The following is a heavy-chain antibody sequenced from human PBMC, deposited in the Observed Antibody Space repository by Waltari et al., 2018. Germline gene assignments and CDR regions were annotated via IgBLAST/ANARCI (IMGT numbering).Heavy chain of an antibody. Sequence: QVQLVQSGAEVKKPGASVKVSCKASGYTFTGYYMPWVRPAPGQGLEWMGWINPNSGGTNYAQKFQGRVTMTRDTSISTAYMELSRLRSDDTAVYYCARDQGRVVVVPAAPGYWGQGTLVTVSS. CDR2: INPNSGGT. CDR3: ARDQGRVVVVPAAPGY. V-gene: IGHV1-2*02. D-gene: IGHD2-2*01. CDR1: GYTFTGYY. J-gene: IGHJ4*02.